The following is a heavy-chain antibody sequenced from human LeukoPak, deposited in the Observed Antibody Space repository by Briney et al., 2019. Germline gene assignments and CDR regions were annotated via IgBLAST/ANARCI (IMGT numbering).Heavy chain of an antibody. V-gene: IGHV6-1*01. D-gene: IGHD3-16*02. J-gene: IGHJ4*02. CDR2: TYYRSKWYN. CDR1: GDSVSTNSAA. CDR3: ARVGDYVWGSYRDDY. Sequence: SQTLSLTCAISGDSVSTNSAAWNWIRQSPSRGLEWLGRTYYRSKWYNDYAVSVKSRITINPDTSKNQFSLKLSSVTAADTAVYYCARVGDYVWGSYRDDYWGQGTLVTVSS.